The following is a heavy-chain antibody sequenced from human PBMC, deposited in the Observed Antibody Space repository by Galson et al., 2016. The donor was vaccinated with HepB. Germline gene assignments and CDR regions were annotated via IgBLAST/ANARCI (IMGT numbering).Heavy chain of an antibody. CDR2: INSDGTIS. CDR1: GFAFGSHW. CDR3: GRDHSVVLTTAYTWFDP. Sequence: SLRLSCAASGFAFGSHWMHWVRQVPGKGLVWVSRINSDGTISNYADSVKGRFTISRDNAKNTLCLQMNSLRVDDTAVDYCGRDHSVVLTTAYTWFDPWGQGTLVTVSS. J-gene: IGHJ5*02. V-gene: IGHV3-74*01. D-gene: IGHD4-23*01.